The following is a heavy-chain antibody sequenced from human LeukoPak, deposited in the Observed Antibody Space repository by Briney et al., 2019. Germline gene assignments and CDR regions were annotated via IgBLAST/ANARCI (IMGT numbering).Heavy chain of an antibody. J-gene: IGHJ4*02. CDR1: GFTFSSYA. V-gene: IGHV3-23*01. CDR3: AKATGGMIVVVPDY. D-gene: IGHD3-22*01. Sequence: GGSLRLSCAASGFTFSSYAMSWVRQAPGKGLEWVSAISGSGGSTYYADSVKGRFTISRDNSKNTLYLQMNSLRVEDTAVYYCAKATGGMIVVVPDYWGQGTLVTVSS. CDR2: ISGSGGST.